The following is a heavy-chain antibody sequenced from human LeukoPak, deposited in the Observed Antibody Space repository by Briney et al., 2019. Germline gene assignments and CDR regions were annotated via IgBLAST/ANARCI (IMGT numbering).Heavy chain of an antibody. J-gene: IGHJ4*02. Sequence: ASVKVSCKASGGTFSSYAISWVRQAPGQGLEWVGGIIPIFGTANYAQKFQGRVTITADESTSTAYMELSSLRSEDTAVYYCARNSLYSSSWSYYFDYWGQGTLVTVSS. V-gene: IGHV1-69*13. CDR3: ARNSLYSSSWSYYFDY. CDR1: GGTFSSYA. D-gene: IGHD6-13*01. CDR2: IIPIFGTA.